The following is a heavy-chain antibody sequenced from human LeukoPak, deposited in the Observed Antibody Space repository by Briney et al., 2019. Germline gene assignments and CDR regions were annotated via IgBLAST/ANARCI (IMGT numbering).Heavy chain of an antibody. CDR1: GFTFSSYA. V-gene: IGHV3-23*01. Sequence: PGGSLRLSCAASGFTFSSYAMSWVRQAPGKGLEWVSAISGSGGSTYYADSVKGRFTISRDNSKNTLYLQMNSLRAEDTAVYYCAKDLAVSRNILLFDHWGQGTLVTVSS. D-gene: IGHD2/OR15-2a*01. CDR3: AKDLAVSRNILLFDH. CDR2: ISGSGGST. J-gene: IGHJ4*02.